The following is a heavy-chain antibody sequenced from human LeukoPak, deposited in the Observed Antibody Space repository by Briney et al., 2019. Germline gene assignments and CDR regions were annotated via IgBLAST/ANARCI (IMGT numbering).Heavy chain of an antibody. CDR2: MNPNSGNT. J-gene: IGHJ3*02. CDR1: GYTFTSYD. Sequence: ASVKVSCKASGYTFTSYDINWVRQATGQGLEWMGWMNPNSGNTGYAQKFQGRVTMTRNTSISTAYMELSSLRSEDTAVYYCARPQDYYDSSGYYSDAFDIWGQGTMVTVSS. V-gene: IGHV1-8*01. D-gene: IGHD3-22*01. CDR3: ARPQDYYDSSGYYSDAFDI.